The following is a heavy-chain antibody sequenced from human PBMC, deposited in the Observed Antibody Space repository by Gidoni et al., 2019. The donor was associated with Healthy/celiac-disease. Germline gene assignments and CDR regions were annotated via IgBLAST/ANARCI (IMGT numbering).Heavy chain of an antibody. D-gene: IGHD3-10*01. CDR2: IYYSGST. CDR1: GCPIRRSSYY. V-gene: IGHV4-39*01. J-gene: IGHJ4*02. Sequence: QLQLQESGPGLVKPSETLSLPCPVSGCPIRRSSYYWGWIRQPPGKGLEWIGSIYYSGSTYYNPALKSRVTISVDTSKNQFSLKLSSVTAADTAVYYCARHVLLWFGELSGVDYWGQGTLVTVSS. CDR3: ARHVLLWFGELSGVDY.